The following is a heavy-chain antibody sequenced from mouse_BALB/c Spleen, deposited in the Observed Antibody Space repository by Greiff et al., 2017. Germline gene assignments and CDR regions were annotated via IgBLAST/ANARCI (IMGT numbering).Heavy chain of an antibody. D-gene: IGHD2-10*01. CDR3: ARRRGSYYGNYDYAMDY. V-gene: IGHV2-2*02. J-gene: IGHJ4*01. Sequence: QVQLQQSGPGLVQPSQSLSITCTVSGFSLTSYGVHWVRQSPGKGLEWLGVIWSGGSTDYNAAFISRLSISKDNSKSQVFFKMNSLQANDTAIYYCARRRGSYYGNYDYAMDYWGQGTSVTVCS. CDR2: IWSGGST. CDR1: GFSLTSYG.